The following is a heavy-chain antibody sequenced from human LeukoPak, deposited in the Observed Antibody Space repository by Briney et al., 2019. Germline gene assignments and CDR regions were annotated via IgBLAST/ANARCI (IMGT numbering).Heavy chain of an antibody. Sequence: PSETLSLTCTVSGGSISSSSYYWGWLRQPPGKGLEWIGSIYYSGSTYYNPSLKSRVTISVDTSKNQFSLKLSSVTAADTAVYYCARAYYGSGSRVDYSATFDPWGQGTLVTVSS. CDR2: IYYSGST. CDR1: GGSISSSSYY. V-gene: IGHV4-39*01. D-gene: IGHD3-10*01. CDR3: ARAYYGSGSRVDYSATFDP. J-gene: IGHJ5*02.